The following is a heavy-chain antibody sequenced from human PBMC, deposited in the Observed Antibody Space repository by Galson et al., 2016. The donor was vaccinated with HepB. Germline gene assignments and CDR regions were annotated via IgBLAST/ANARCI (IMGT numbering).Heavy chain of an antibody. CDR1: GSTPSNFG. D-gene: IGHD3-3*01. J-gene: IGHJ4*02. V-gene: IGHV3-33*01. CDR3: ATAGVRIFGGLSHYYFDY. Sequence: SLRLSCAASGSTPSNFGMHWVRQAPGKGLEWVALMWFDGRDTDYADSVKGRFTISRDKSKNTLYLQMNSLSAEDPAVYYCATAGVRIFGGLSHYYFDYWGQGTLVTVSS. CDR2: MWFDGRDT.